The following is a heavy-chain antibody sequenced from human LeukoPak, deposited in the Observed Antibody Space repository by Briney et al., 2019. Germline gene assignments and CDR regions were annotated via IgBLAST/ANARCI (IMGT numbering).Heavy chain of an antibody. CDR3: ASNSGGLGY. V-gene: IGHV1-8*01. D-gene: IGHD3-16*01. J-gene: IGHJ4*02. Sequence: ASVKVSCTASGYTFTSHDIIWVRQATGQGLEWVGWMNPNSGYTGHAQKFQGRVTLTKDTSVSTVYMELSSLRSEDTAVYYCASNSGGLGYWGQGTLVTVSS. CDR2: MNPNSGYT. CDR1: GYTFTSHD.